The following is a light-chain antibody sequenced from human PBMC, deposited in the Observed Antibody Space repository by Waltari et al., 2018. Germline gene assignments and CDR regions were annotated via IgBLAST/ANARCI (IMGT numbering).Light chain of an antibody. V-gene: IGLV1-40*01. CDR3: QSYDPSLSVV. CDR2: GVN. Sequence: QSVLTQPPSVSGAPGQRVPISCPGSGSNIGAGYDVHWYQQLPGKAPKLLIYGVNTRPLGVPDRFSGSLSGTSAYLAIAGLQADDEADYYCQSYDPSLSVVFGGGTRLTVL. CDR1: GSNIGAGYD. J-gene: IGLJ2*01.